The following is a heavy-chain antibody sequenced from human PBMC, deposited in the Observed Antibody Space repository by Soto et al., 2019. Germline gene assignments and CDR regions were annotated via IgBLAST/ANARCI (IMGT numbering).Heavy chain of an antibody. CDR3: ARDRRYYDRSGQYYYYYGMDV. Sequence: ASVKGSCTASGYTFTGYYMHWVRQAPGQGLEWMGWINPNSGGTNYAQKFQGWVTMTRDTSISTAYMELSRLRSDDTAVYYCARDRRYYDRSGQYYYYYGMDVWGQGTTVTVSS. CDR2: INPNSGGT. CDR1: GYTFTGYY. D-gene: IGHD3-22*01. J-gene: IGHJ6*02. V-gene: IGHV1-2*04.